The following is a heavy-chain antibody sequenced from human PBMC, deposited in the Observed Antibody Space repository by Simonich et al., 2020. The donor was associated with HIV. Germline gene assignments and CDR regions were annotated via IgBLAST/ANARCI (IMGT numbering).Heavy chain of an antibody. J-gene: IGHJ2*01. Sequence: EVQLVESGGGLVKPGGSLRLSCTASNFTFTNYSMNWVRQAPGKGLAWVSHINTSGSYTYYADAGKGRFTISRDNAKSSLFLQMNSLRAEDTAVYYCAGEKVRDWFFDLWGRGTLVTVSS. D-gene: IGHD3-10*01. CDR3: AGEKVRDWFFDL. V-gene: IGHV3-21*05. CDR2: INTSGSYT. CDR1: NFTFTNYS.